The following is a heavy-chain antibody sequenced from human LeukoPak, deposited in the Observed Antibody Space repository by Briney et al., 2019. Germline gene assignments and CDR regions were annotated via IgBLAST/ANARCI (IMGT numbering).Heavy chain of an antibody. J-gene: IGHJ4*02. CDR3: ARSKALRLDDIYY. D-gene: IGHD3-9*01. V-gene: IGHV1-69*13. CDR1: GGTFSSYV. CDR2: IIPIFGTA. Sequence: SVKVSCKASGGTFSSYVISWVRQAPGQGLEWMGGIIPIFGTANYAQKFQGRVTITADESTSTAYMELSSLRSEDTAVYYCARSKALRLDDIYYWGQGTLVTVSS.